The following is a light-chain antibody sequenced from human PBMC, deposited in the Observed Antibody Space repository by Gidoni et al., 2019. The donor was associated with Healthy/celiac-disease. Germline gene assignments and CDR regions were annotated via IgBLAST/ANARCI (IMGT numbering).Light chain of an antibody. CDR1: QSVSSSY. CDR3: QQYGSSLF. CDR2: GAS. Sequence: EIVLTQSPGTLSLSPGERATLSCRASQSVSSSYVAWYQQKPGQAPRLLIYGASSRATGIPDRFSGSGSGTDFTLTISRLEPEDFAVYYCQQYGSSLFFGQXTKLEIK. J-gene: IGKJ2*01. V-gene: IGKV3-20*01.